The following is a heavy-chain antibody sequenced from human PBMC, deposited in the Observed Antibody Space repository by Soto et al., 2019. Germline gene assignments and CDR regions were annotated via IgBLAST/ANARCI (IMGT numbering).Heavy chain of an antibody. CDR3: MVGATSYYYGMDV. Sequence: TSETLSLTCTVSGGSISSGGYYWSWIRQHPGKGLEWIGYIYYSGSTYYNPSLKSRVTISVDTSKNQFPLKLSSVTAADTAVYYCMVGATSYYYGMDVWGQGTTVTVSS. CDR1: GGSISSGGYY. D-gene: IGHD1-26*01. CDR2: IYYSGST. V-gene: IGHV4-31*03. J-gene: IGHJ6*02.